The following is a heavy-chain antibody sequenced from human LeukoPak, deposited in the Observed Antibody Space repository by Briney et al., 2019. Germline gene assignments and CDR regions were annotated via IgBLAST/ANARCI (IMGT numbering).Heavy chain of an antibody. CDR1: GFTFSSHA. J-gene: IGHJ4*02. CDR2: ISYDGSTK. CDR3: ARGQLLYDFDY. D-gene: IGHD2-2*02. Sequence: GGSLRLSCAASGFTFSSHAIHWVRQAPGKGLEWVTFISYDGSTKYYADSVKGRFTISRDNSKNTLYLQMNSLRPEDTAVYYCARGQLLYDFDYWGQGTLVTVSS. V-gene: IGHV3-30-3*01.